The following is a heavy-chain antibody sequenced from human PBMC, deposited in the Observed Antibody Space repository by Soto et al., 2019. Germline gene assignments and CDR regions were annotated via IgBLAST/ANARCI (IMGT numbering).Heavy chain of an antibody. CDR3: ARQRTSVVTQAYFDS. CDR2: IYYSGST. CDR1: GGSISSSSYY. D-gene: IGHD2-21*02. J-gene: IGHJ4*02. V-gene: IGHV4-39*01. Sequence: LSLTCTVSGGSISSSSYYWGWIRQPPGKGLEWIGSIYYSGSTYYNPSLKSRVTISVDTSKNQFSLKLSSVTAADTALYYCARQRTSVVTQAYFDSWGQGSLVTVSS.